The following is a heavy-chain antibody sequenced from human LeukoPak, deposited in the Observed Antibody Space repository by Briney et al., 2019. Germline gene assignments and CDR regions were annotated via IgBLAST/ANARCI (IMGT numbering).Heavy chain of an antibody. V-gene: IGHV4-31*03. CDR1: GGSISSGGYY. CDR2: IYYSGST. J-gene: IGHJ4*02. Sequence: SETLSLTCTVSGGSISSGGYYWSWIRQHPGKGLEWIGYIYYSGSTYYNPSLKSRVTISVDTSKNQFSLKLSSVTAADTAVYYCARVSLYYGSFDYWGQGTLVTVSS. CDR3: ARVSLYYGSFDY. D-gene: IGHD3-3*01.